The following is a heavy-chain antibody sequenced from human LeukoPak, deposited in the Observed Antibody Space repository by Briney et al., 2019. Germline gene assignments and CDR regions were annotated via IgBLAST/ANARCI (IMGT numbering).Heavy chain of an antibody. CDR2: ISYDGSNK. V-gene: IGHV3-30*18. CDR3: AKRRGLELLYYYYMDV. Sequence: GGSLRLSCAASGFTFSSYGMHWVRQAPGKGLEWVAVISYDGSNKYYADSVKGRFTISRDNSKNTLYLQMNSLRAEDTAVYYCAKRRGLELLYYYYMDVWGKGTTVTVSS. D-gene: IGHD1-7*01. CDR1: GFTFSSYG. J-gene: IGHJ6*03.